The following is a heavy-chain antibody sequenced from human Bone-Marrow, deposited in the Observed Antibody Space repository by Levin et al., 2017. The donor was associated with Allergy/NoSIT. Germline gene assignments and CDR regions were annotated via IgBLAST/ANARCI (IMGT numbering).Heavy chain of an antibody. Sequence: PGGSLRLSCAASGFTFEDYAMHWVRQGPGKGLEWVSSINWNSGSKGYAESVKGRFIISRDNANNSLYLQMNTLRGEDTALYYCAKDIGALRGAYFFGMDAWGQGTTVIVSS. CDR3: AKDIGALRGAYFFGMDA. V-gene: IGHV3-9*01. D-gene: IGHD3-16*01. J-gene: IGHJ6*02. CDR1: GFTFEDYA. CDR2: INWNSGSK.